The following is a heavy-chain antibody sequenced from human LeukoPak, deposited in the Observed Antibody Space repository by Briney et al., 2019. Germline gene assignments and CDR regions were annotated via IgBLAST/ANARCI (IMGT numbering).Heavy chain of an antibody. Sequence: SETLSLTCAVYGGSFSGYYWSWIRQPPGKGLEWIGEINHSGSTNYNPSLKSRVTISVDTSKNQFSLRLSSVTAADTAVYYCARHPRGGYYYMDVWGEGTTV. CDR3: ARHPRGGYYYMDV. D-gene: IGHD2-15*01. CDR2: INHSGST. J-gene: IGHJ6*03. V-gene: IGHV4-34*01. CDR1: GGSFSGYY.